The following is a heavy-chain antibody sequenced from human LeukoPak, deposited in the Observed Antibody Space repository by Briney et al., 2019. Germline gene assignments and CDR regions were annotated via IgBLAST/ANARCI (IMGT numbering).Heavy chain of an antibody. CDR3: AREYQQTSYYESRGHGFDY. D-gene: IGHD3-22*01. CDR2: ISSDGDNT. CDR1: GFTFSTYA. V-gene: IGHV3-30*04. Sequence: PGTSLRLSCAASGFTFSTYAMHWVRQAPGKGLEWVTLISSDGDNTYYADSVEGRFTISRDGSKTTLYLQMNSLRADDTAVYYCAREYQQTSYYESRGHGFDYWGQGTLVTVSS. J-gene: IGHJ4*02.